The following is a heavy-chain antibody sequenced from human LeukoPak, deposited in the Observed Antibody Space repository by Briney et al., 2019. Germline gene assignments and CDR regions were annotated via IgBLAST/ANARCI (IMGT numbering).Heavy chain of an antibody. V-gene: IGHV1-8*01. CDR1: GYTFTSYD. CDR2: MNPNSGNT. J-gene: IGHJ4*02. Sequence: GASVKVSCEASGYTFTSYDINWVRQAAGQGLEWMGWMNPNSGNTGYAQKFQGRVTMTRNTSISTAYMELSSLRSEDTAVYYCARGKKGYDNSDYYLDYWGQGTLVTVSS. D-gene: IGHD3-22*01. CDR3: ARGKKGYDNSDYYLDY.